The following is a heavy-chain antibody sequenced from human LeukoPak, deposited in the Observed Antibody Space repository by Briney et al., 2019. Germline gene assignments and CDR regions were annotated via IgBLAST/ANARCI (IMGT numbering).Heavy chain of an antibody. CDR2: ISGSTGNT. CDR3: AKVLAGAGTRPLGY. CDR1: GFAFEKKA. V-gene: IGHV3-23*01. J-gene: IGHJ4*02. Sequence: GGSLRLPCAASGFAFEKKAMSWVRQAPGKGPEWVSLISGSTGNTYYADSVQGRFTISRDNSKNTLFLQMNTLRAEDTAVYYCAKVLAGAGTRPLGYWGQGTLVTVSS. D-gene: IGHD1-26*01.